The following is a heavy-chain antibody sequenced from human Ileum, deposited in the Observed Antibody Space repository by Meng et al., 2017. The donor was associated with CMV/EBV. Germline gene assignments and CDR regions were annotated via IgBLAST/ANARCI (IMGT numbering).Heavy chain of an antibody. D-gene: IGHD2-2*01. CDR3: AGPPLGYCSSTSCYHYYYYGMDV. CDR2: IIPIFGTA. V-gene: IGHV1-69*05. Sequence: SVKVSCKASGGTFSSYAISWVRQAPGQGLEWMGGIIPIFGTANYAQKFQGRVTITTDESTSTAYMELRSLRSEDTAVYYCAGPPLGYCSSTSCYHYYYYGMDVWGQGTTVTVSS. J-gene: IGHJ6*02. CDR1: GGTFSSYA.